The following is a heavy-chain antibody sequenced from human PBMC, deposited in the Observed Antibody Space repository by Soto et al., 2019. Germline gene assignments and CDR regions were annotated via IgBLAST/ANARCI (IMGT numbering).Heavy chain of an antibody. CDR1: GFTFTWYS. CDR2: ISTSGATR. Sequence: GGSLRLSCAASGFTFTWYSISWVRQAPGKGLEWVAHISTSGATRYYADSVKGRFTISRDNAKNTLYLQMNSLRAEDTAVYYCARSPPILGDGMDVWGQGTTVTVSS. CDR3: ARSPPILGDGMDV. J-gene: IGHJ6*02. V-gene: IGHV3-48*04. D-gene: IGHD3-16*01.